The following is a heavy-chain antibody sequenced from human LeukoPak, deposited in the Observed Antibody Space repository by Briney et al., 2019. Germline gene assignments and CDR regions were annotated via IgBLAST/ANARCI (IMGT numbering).Heavy chain of an antibody. V-gene: IGHV3-23*01. CDR1: GFTFSSYC. CDR2: ISGSGGST. Sequence: GSLRLSCAASGFTFSSYCITWVRPAPGKGLEWVSAISGSGGSTYYADSVKGRFTISRDNSKNTLYLQMNSLRAEDTAVYYCAKGPIVVVPAAMDYWGQGTLVTVSS. J-gene: IGHJ4*02. CDR3: AKGPIVVVPAAMDY. D-gene: IGHD2-2*01.